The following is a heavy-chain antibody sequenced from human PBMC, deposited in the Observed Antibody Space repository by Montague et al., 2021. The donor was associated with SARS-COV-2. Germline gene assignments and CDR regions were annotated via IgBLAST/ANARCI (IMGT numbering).Heavy chain of an antibody. CDR1: GFSLSTSGMC. Sequence: PALVKPTQTLTLTCTSSGFSLSTSGMCVSWIRRPPGKALEWLALIDWDDDKYYSTSLKTRLTISKDTSKNQVVLTMTNMDPVDTATYYCARINSDPLDYYYYGMDVWGQGTTVTVSS. CDR2: IDWDDDK. D-gene: IGHD1-1*01. J-gene: IGHJ6*02. CDR3: ARINSDPLDYYYYGMDV. V-gene: IGHV2-70*01.